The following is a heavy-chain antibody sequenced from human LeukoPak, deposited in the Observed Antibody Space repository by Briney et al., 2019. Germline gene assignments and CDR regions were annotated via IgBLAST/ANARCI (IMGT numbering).Heavy chain of an antibody. J-gene: IGHJ4*02. CDR1: SGSISSGDYY. CDR2: ISYTGTT. Sequence: SETLSLTCTVSSGSISSGDYYWSWIRQPPGKGLEWIGYISYTGTTYYNPSLKSRVTISEDTSKSQFSLKLSSVTAADTAVYYCAKYVWGSYPTFEDYWGQGTLVTVSS. V-gene: IGHV4-30-4*02. D-gene: IGHD3-16*02. CDR3: AKYVWGSYPTFEDY.